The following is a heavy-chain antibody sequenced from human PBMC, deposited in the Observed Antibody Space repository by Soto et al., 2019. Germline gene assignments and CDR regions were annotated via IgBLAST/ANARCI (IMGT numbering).Heavy chain of an antibody. V-gene: IGHV4-59*08. J-gene: IGHJ4*02. CDR1: GGSISSYY. CDR2: IYYSEST. CDR3: ASPLLLWFGESHFDY. Sequence: SETLSLTCTVSGGSISSYYWSWIRQPPGKGLEWIGYIYYSESTNYNPSLKSRVTISVDTSKNQFSLKLSSVTAADTAVYYCASPLLLWFGESHFDYWGQGTLVTVSS. D-gene: IGHD3-10*01.